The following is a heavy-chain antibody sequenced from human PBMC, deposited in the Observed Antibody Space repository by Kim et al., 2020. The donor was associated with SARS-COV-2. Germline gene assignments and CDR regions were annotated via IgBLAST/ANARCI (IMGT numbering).Heavy chain of an antibody. CDR3: ARRALRGDYYGSGSLFDY. D-gene: IGHD3-10*01. Sequence: SETLSLTCAVYGGSFSGYYWSWIRQPPGKGLEWIGEINHSGSTNYNPSLKSRVTISVDTSKNQFSLKLSSVTAADTAVYYCARRALRGDYYGSGSLFDYWGQGTLVTVSS. CDR2: INHSGST. V-gene: IGHV4-34*01. CDR1: GGSFSGYY. J-gene: IGHJ4*02.